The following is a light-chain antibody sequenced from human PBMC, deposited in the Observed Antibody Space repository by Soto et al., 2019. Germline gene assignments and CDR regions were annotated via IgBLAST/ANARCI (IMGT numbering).Light chain of an antibody. CDR2: DVS. Sequence: DIQMTQSPSTLSASVGDRVTITCRASQSIGRWLAWYQQKPGKAPRLLIHDVSSLQSGVPSRFSGSGSGTEFTLTISSLQPDDSATYYCQHYKTYSRTFGQGTKVDIK. V-gene: IGKV1-5*01. CDR1: QSIGRW. CDR3: QHYKTYSRT. J-gene: IGKJ1*01.